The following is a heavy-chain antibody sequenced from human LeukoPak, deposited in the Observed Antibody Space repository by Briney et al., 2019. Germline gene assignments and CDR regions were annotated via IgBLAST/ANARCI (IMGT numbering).Heavy chain of an antibody. V-gene: IGHV3-33*08. D-gene: IGHD3-10*01. Sequence: HPGGSLRLSCAASGFTFSSYGMHWVRQAPGMGLEWVAVIWYGGSNKYYADSVKGRFTISRDNSKNTLYLQMNSLRAEDTAVYYCAIGSVGMVMDVWGKGTTVTVSS. CDR1: GFTFSSYG. CDR3: AIGSVGMVMDV. J-gene: IGHJ6*03. CDR2: IWYGGSNK.